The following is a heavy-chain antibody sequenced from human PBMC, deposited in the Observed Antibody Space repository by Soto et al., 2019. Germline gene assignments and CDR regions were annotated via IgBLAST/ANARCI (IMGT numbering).Heavy chain of an antibody. CDR2: IYYSGST. V-gene: IGHV4-39*01. CDR1: GGSISSSSYY. D-gene: IGHD1-26*01. J-gene: IGHJ6*02. Sequence: SETLSLTCTVSGGSISSSSYYWGWIRQPPGKGLEWIGSIYYSGSTYYNPSLKSRVTISVDTSKNQFSLKLSSVTAADTAVYYCARTSVGATNHGMDVWGQGTTVTVSS. CDR3: ARTSVGATNHGMDV.